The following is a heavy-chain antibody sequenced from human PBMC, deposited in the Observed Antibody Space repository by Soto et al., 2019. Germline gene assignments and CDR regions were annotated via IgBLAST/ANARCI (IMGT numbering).Heavy chain of an antibody. D-gene: IGHD4-17*01. V-gene: IGHV3-23*01. CDR3: ARGYAYSDYDLEY. CDR1: AVRISA. J-gene: IGHJ4*02. CDR2: VSGNGGSA. Sequence: AVRISALTWLRQVPRKGPAWVSGVSGNGGSAYYAVSVTGRFTIPRDKSTNTLYLPMNSLRAEDTAVYYCARGYAYSDYDLEYWGQGALVKVSS.